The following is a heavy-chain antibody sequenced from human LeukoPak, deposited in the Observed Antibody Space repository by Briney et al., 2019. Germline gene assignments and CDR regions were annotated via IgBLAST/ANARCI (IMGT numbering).Heavy chain of an antibody. Sequence: SETLSLTCTVSGGSISSYYWSWIRQPAGKGLEWIGRIYTSGSTNYNPSLKSRVTMSVDTSKNQFSLKLSSVTAADTAVYYCARAEDCSGGSCYPYYFDYWGQGTLVTVSS. CDR2: IYTSGST. J-gene: IGHJ4*02. CDR3: ARAEDCSGGSCYPYYFDY. D-gene: IGHD2-15*01. CDR1: GGSISSYY. V-gene: IGHV4-4*07.